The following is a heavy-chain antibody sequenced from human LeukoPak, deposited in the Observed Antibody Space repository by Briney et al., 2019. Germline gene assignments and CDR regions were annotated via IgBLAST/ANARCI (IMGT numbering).Heavy chain of an antibody. D-gene: IGHD3-3*01. CDR3: TTGSYYDFWSGYYPPYYYGMDV. CDR2: IKSKTDGGTT. J-gene: IGHJ6*02. V-gene: IGHV3-15*01. Sequence: AGGSLRLSCAASGFTFSNAWMSWVRQAPGKGLEWVGRIKSKTDGGTTDYAAPVKGRFTISRDDSKNTLYLQMNSLKTEDTAVYYCTTGSYYDFWSGYYPPYYYGMDVWGQGTTVTVSS. CDR1: GFTFSNAW.